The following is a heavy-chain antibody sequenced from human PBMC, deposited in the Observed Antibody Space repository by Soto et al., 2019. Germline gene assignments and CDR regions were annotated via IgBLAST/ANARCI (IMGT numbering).Heavy chain of an antibody. Sequence: SETLSLTCTVSGGSISSYYWSWIRQPPGKGLEWIGYIYYSGSTNYNPSLKSRVTISVDTSKNQFSLKLSSVTAADTAVYYCARDRYYDSSGYYYFDYWGQGTLVTVSS. V-gene: IGHV4-59*01. CDR2: IYYSGST. J-gene: IGHJ4*02. CDR3: ARDRYYDSSGYYYFDY. D-gene: IGHD3-22*01. CDR1: GGSISSYY.